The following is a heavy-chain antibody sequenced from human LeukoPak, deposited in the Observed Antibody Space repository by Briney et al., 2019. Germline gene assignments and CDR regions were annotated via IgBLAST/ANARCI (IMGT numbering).Heavy chain of an antibody. CDR2: MNPKSGNT. CDR3: ARGPERYSDSSGSAYFQH. V-gene: IGHV1-8*01. J-gene: IGHJ1*01. CDR1: GYTFASYD. D-gene: IGHD3-22*01. Sequence: ASVKVSCKASGYTFASYDINWVRQATGQGLEWMGWMNPKSGNTGYAQKFQGRVTMTRNTSINTAYMELSSLRSEDTAVYYCARGPERYSDSSGSAYFQHWGQGTLVTASS.